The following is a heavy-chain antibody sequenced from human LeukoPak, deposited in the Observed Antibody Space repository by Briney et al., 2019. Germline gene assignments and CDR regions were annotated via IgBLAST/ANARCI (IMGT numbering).Heavy chain of an antibody. J-gene: IGHJ5*02. CDR3: DRQRGYCSSGVCRGWFDP. Sequence: GGSLRLSCAASGFTFRNYNMNWVRQAPGKGLEWVSSISESSSFIQYADSLKGRFAISRDNAKNSLYLQMNSLRAEDTAVYYYDRQRGYCSSGVCRGWFDPWGQGTLVTVSS. D-gene: IGHD2-8*01. V-gene: IGHV3-21*01. CDR2: ISESSSFI. CDR1: GFTFRNYN.